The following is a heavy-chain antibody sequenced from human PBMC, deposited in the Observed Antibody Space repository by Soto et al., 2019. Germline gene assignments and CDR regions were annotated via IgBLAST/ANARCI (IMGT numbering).Heavy chain of an antibody. CDR1: GFTFSSYA. CDR2: ISNSGDT. D-gene: IGHD3-10*01. J-gene: IGHJ6*02. Sequence: VQLLESGGDLVQPGGSLRLSCAASGFTFSSYAIYWVRQAPGKGLEWVSTISNSGDTYYADSVEGRFTISRDNSKDTLYLQMNSLRAEDTAVYYCTKPKYRGVVVNVWGQGTTVTVSS. V-gene: IGHV3-23*01. CDR3: TKPKYRGVVVNV.